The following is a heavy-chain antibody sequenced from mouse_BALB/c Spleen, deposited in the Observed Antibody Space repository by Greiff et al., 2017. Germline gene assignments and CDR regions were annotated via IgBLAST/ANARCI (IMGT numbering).Heavy chain of an antibody. CDR1: GFTFSSYA. Sequence: EVQRVESGGGLVKPGGSLKLSCAASGFTFSSYAMSWVRQTPEKRLEWVASISSGGSTYYPDSVKGRFTISRDNARNILYLQMSSLRSEDTAMYYCAIYYDYGDSFAYWGQGTLVTVSA. CDR2: ISSGGST. CDR3: AIYYDYGDSFAY. D-gene: IGHD2-4*01. J-gene: IGHJ3*01. V-gene: IGHV5-6-5*01.